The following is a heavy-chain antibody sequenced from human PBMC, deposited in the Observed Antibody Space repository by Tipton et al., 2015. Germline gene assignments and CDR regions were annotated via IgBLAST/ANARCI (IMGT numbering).Heavy chain of an antibody. V-gene: IGHV4-31*03. J-gene: IGHJ5*02. D-gene: IGHD6-13*01. CDR3: ARLTTYSSSWYWFDP. CDR1: GGAITSDGFY. CDR2: IFYTGST. Sequence: TLSLTCTVSGGAITSDGFYWSWIRQHPGKGLEWIGYIFYTGSTYYNPSLKSRATLSVDTSKNQFSLKLSSVTAADTAVYYCARLTTYSSSWYWFDPWGQGTLVSVSS.